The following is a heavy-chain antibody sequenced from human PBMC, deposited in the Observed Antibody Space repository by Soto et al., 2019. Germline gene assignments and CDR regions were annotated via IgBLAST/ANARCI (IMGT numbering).Heavy chain of an antibody. CDR1: GYTFTSYG. D-gene: IGHD3-10*01. J-gene: IGHJ6*02. V-gene: IGHV1-18*01. CDR3: ARDLRLYFIMVRGVITPETPYYYYYGMDV. Sequence: VASVKVSCKASGYTFTSYGISWVRQAPGQGLEWMGWISAYNGNTNYAQKLQGRVTMTTDTSTSTANMELRSLRSDNTAVYYCARDLRLYFIMVRGVITPETPYYYYYGMDVWGQGTTVTVSS. CDR2: ISAYNGNT.